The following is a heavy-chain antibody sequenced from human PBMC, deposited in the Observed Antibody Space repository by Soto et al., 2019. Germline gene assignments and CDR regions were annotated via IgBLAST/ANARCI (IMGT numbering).Heavy chain of an antibody. CDR1: GGSISSGDYY. J-gene: IGHJ4*02. V-gene: IGHV4-30-4*01. Sequence: TLCLTCTVSGGSISSGDYYWSWIRQPPGKGLEWIGYIYYSGSTYYNPSLKSRVTISVDTSKNQFSLKLSSVTAADTAVYYCARVRGVVVAAVFDYWGQGTLVTVSS. D-gene: IGHD2-15*01. CDR3: ARVRGVVVAAVFDY. CDR2: IYYSGST.